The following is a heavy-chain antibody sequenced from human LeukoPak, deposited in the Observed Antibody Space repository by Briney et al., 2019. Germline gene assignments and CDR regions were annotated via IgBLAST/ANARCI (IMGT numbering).Heavy chain of an antibody. Sequence: GGSLRLSCAASGFTFSSYGMHWVRQAPGKGLEWVAVIWYDGSNKYYADSVKCRFTISRDNSKNTLYLQMNSLRAEDTAVYYCAKEGCGGDCYPYYFDDWGQGTLVTVSS. V-gene: IGHV3-33*06. CDR1: GFTFSSYG. J-gene: IGHJ4*02. D-gene: IGHD2-21*02. CDR3: AKEGCGGDCYPYYFDD. CDR2: IWYDGSNK.